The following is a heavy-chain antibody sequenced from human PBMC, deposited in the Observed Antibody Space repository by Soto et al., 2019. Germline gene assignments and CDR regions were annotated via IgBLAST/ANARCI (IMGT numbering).Heavy chain of an antibody. CDR1: GGSVISSDYY. CDR3: ACLELYHDTSGYFYRSYSFDS. CDR2: LYSSGST. V-gene: IGHV4-39*01. J-gene: IGHJ4*02. D-gene: IGHD3-22*01. Sequence: PSETLSLTCSVSGGSVISSDYYWGWIRQPPGKGQEWIGTLYSSGSTNHNPSLRSRVTISVETSKNQFSLKLTSVTAADTALYYCACLELYHDTSGYFYRSYSFDSWGQGALVT.